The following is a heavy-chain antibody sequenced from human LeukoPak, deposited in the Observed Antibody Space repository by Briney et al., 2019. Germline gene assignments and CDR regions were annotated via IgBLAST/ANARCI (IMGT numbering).Heavy chain of an antibody. CDR2: IYYSGSP. V-gene: IGHV4-39*07. CDR3: ALEMATIPQAY. D-gene: IGHD5-24*01. J-gene: IGHJ4*02. CDR1: GGSISSSSYY. Sequence: SETLSLTCTVSGGSISSSSYYWGWIRQPPGKGLEWIGSIYYSGSPYYHPSLKSRVTISVDTSKNQFSLNVSSVTAADTAVYYCALEMATIPQAYWGQGTLVTVSS.